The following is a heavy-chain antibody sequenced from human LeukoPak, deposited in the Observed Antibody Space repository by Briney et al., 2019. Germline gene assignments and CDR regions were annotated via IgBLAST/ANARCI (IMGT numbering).Heavy chain of an antibody. Sequence: SQTLSLTCAISGDSVSSNSAAWNWIRQSPSRGLEWLGRTYYRSKWYNDYALSVKGRITINPDTSKNQFSLQLNSVTPEDTAVYYCARDKPAAALHYFDYWGQGTLVTVSS. CDR1: GDSVSSNSAA. CDR2: TYYRSKWYN. V-gene: IGHV6-1*01. CDR3: ARDKPAAALHYFDY. J-gene: IGHJ4*02. D-gene: IGHD2-2*01.